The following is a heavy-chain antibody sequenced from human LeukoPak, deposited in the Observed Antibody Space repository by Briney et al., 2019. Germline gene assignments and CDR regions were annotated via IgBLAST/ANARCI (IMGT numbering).Heavy chain of an antibody. Sequence: GGSLRLSCAASGFTFSDYYMSWIRQAPGKGLEWVSYISSSGSTIYYADSVKGRFTISRDNAKNSLYLQMSSLRAEDTAVYYCARDHDSSVRGFDYWGQGTLVTVSS. J-gene: IGHJ4*02. CDR2: ISSSGSTI. CDR3: ARDHDSSVRGFDY. D-gene: IGHD3-22*01. V-gene: IGHV3-11*04. CDR1: GFTFSDYY.